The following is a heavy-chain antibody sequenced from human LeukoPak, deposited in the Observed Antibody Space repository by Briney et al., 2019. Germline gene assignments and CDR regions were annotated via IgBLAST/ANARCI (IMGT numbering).Heavy chain of an antibody. CDR1: GGTFSSYA. V-gene: IGHV1-69*04. D-gene: IGHD2-2*01. CDR3: ARDPLDDNCSSTSCPSY. CDR2: INPILGIA. J-gene: IGHJ4*02. Sequence: SVKASCKASGGTFSSYAISWVRQAPGQGLEWMGRINPILGIANYAQKFQGRVTITADKSTSTAYMELSSLRSEDTAVYYCARDPLDDNCSSTSCPSYWGQGTLVTVSS.